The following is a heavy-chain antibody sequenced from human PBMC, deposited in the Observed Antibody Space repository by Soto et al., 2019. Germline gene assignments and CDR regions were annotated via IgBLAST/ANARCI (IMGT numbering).Heavy chain of an antibody. V-gene: IGHV3-23*01. CDR3: VKGSSGGRPYYFDY. CDR1: GFIFSRYA. CDR2: INDGGSGT. J-gene: IGHJ4*02. Sequence: EVQLLESGGGLVQPGGSLRLSCAASGFIFSRYAMSWVRQAPGKGLEWVSAINDGGSGTYYADSMKGRFTVSRDNSKNTLDLQMNSLRAEDTAVFYCVKGSSGGRPYYFDYWGQGTLVTVAS. D-gene: IGHD3-22*01.